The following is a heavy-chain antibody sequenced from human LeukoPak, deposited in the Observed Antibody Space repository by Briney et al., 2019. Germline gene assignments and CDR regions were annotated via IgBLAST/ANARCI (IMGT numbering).Heavy chain of an antibody. V-gene: IGHV3-48*04. Sequence: GGSLRLSCAASGFTFSSYSMNWVRQAPGKGLEWVSYISSSGTTIYYADSVKGRFTISRDNAKNSLYLQMNSLRAEDTALYYCARADSSGYYGDDALDIWGQGTMVTVSS. D-gene: IGHD3-22*01. CDR1: GFTFSSYS. J-gene: IGHJ3*02. CDR3: ARADSSGYYGDDALDI. CDR2: ISSSGTTI.